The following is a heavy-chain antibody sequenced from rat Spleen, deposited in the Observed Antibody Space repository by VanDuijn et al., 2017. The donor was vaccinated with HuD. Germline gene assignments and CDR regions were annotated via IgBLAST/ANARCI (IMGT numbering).Heavy chain of an antibody. CDR3: TRENYYSGDY. J-gene: IGHJ2*01. CDR2: ITATGDST. Sequence: EVQLVESGGGLVQPGRSLKLSCAASGFTFNKYWMAWIRQAPGKGLEWVASITATGDSTNYPDSVKGRFTVSRDNAKSTLYLQMDSLRSEDTATYYCTRENYYSGDYWGQGVMVTVSS. CDR1: GFTFNKYW. V-gene: IGHV5-31*01. D-gene: IGHD1-1*01.